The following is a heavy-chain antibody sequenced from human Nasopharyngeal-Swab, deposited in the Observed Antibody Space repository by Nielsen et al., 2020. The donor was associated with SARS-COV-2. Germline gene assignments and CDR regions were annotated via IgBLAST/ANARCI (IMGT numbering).Heavy chain of an antibody. CDR2: ITSRGDRT. CDR3: ARFSRCDDDCPSDY. J-gene: IGHJ4*02. V-gene: IGHV3-23*01. Sequence: GESLKISCTPSGFTFSDYAMNWVRLAPGKGLEWVASITSRGDRTYYGDSVKGRFTIFRENYKNTLYLQWNSLRAEDTARYYCARFSRCDDDCPSDYWGQGTLVTVSS. CDR1: GFTFSDYA. D-gene: IGHD2-21*02.